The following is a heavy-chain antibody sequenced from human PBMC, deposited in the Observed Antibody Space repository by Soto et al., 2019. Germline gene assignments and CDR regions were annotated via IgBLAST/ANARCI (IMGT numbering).Heavy chain of an antibody. Sequence: QEQLVESGGGVVQPGRSLRLSCTASGFTFRSHAMHWVRQAPGKGLEWVAVISYDGRNNYYANSVKGRFTISRDNSKNTLYLQVNSLTTEDTAVYYCARDRAGDILAISLAATPYFDSWGKGTLVTVSS. D-gene: IGHD2-15*01. V-gene: IGHV3-30*01. CDR3: ARDRAGDILAISLAATPYFDS. CDR2: ISYDGRNN. J-gene: IGHJ4*02. CDR1: GFTFRSHA.